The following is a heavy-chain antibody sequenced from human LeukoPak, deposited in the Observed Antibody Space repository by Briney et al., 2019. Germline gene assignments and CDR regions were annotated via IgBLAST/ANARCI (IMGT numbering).Heavy chain of an antibody. CDR3: ARDFRLYSSVGSYDY. Sequence: GGSLRLSCAASGFTFSSYSMNWVRQAPVKELEWVSSISSSSSYIYYADSVKGRFTISRDNAKNSLYLQMNSLRAEDTAVYYCARDFRLYSSVGSYDYWGQGTLVTVSS. CDR1: GFTFSSYS. CDR2: ISSSSSYI. D-gene: IGHD6-19*01. V-gene: IGHV3-21*01. J-gene: IGHJ4*02.